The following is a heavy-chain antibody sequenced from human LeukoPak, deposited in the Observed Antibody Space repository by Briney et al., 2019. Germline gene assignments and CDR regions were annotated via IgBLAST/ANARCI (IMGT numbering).Heavy chain of an antibody. Sequence: PGGSLRLSCAASGFTFSSYAMSWVRQAPGKGLEWVSVIFSSGSTYYADSVKGRFTISRDNSKNTLYLQMNSLRAEDTAVYYCARHYGDYVQGDYWGQGTLVTVSS. CDR1: GFTFSSYA. CDR3: ARHYGDYVQGDY. D-gene: IGHD4-17*01. J-gene: IGHJ4*02. V-gene: IGHV3-66*04. CDR2: IFSSGST.